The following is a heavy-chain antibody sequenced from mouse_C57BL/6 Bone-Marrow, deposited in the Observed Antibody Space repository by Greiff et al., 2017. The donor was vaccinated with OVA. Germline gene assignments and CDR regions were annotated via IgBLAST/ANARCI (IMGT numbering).Heavy chain of an antibody. CDR3: AHTAQALDYAMDY. V-gene: IGHV14-3*01. D-gene: IGHD3-2*02. Sequence: EVQLQQSVAELVRPGASVKLSCTASGFNIKNTYMHWVKQRPEQGLEWIGRIDPANGHTTYAPKFQGKATITADTSSNTAYLQLSSLTSEDTAIYYCAHTAQALDYAMDYWGQGTSVTVSS. CDR2: IDPANGHT. CDR1: GFNIKNTY. J-gene: IGHJ4*01.